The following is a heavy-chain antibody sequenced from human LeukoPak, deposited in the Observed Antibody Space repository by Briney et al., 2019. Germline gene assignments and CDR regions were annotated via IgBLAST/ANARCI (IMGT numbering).Heavy chain of an antibody. Sequence: SETLCLTCAVYGGSFSGYYWSWIRQPPGKGLEWIGEINHSGSTNYNPSLKSRVTISVDTSKNQFSLKLSSVTAADTAVYYCARVSAAGRLGLDYWGQGTLVTVSS. CDR2: INHSGST. D-gene: IGHD6-13*01. CDR1: GGSFSGYY. CDR3: ARVSAAGRLGLDY. V-gene: IGHV4-34*01. J-gene: IGHJ4*02.